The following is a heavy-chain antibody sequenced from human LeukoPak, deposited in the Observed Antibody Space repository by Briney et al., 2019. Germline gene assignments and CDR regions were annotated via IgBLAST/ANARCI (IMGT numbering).Heavy chain of an antibody. J-gene: IGHJ5*02. V-gene: IGHV1-46*01. CDR3: ARGRRQLERQMYWFDP. Sequence: EASVKVSCKASGGTFSSYAISWVRQAPGQGLEWMGIINPSGGSTSYAQKFQGRVTMTRDTSTSTVYMELSSLRSDDTAVYYCARGRRQLERQMYWFDPWGQGTLVTVFS. D-gene: IGHD1-1*01. CDR1: GGTFSSYA. CDR2: INPSGGST.